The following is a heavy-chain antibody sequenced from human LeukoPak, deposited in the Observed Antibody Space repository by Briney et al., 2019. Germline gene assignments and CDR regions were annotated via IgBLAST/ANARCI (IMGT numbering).Heavy chain of an antibody. CDR2: IYHSGST. CDR3: ASDCGGDCYNSDY. V-gene: IGHV4-38-2*01. Sequence: SETLSLTCAVPGYSISSGYYWGWIRPPPGKGLEWIGSIYHSGSTYYNPSLKSRVTISVDTSKNQFSLKLSSVTAADTAVYYCASDCGGDCYNSDYWGQGTLVTVSS. D-gene: IGHD2-21*02. CDR1: GYSISSGYY. J-gene: IGHJ4*02.